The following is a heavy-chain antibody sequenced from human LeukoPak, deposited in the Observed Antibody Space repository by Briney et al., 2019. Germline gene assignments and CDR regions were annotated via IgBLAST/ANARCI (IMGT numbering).Heavy chain of an antibody. CDR2: ISSSGSTI. CDR1: GFTFGSYA. J-gene: IGHJ4*02. V-gene: IGHV3-48*03. CDR3: ARDLWHSSGVFDY. D-gene: IGHD6-19*01. Sequence: GGSLRLSCAASGFTFGSYAMNWVRQAPGKGLEWVSYISSSGSTIYYADSVKGRFTISRDNAKNSLYLQMNSLRAEDTAVYYCARDLWHSSGVFDYWGQGTLVTVSS.